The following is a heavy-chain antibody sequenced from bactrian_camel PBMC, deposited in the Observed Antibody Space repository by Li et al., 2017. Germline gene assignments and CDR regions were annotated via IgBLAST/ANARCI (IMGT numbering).Heavy chain of an antibody. J-gene: IGHJ4*01. CDR2: IDSDGST. CDR1: GYTYSSNC. CDR3: AQVRFGRYGGSWLALS. V-gene: IGHV3S53*01. D-gene: IGHD6*01. Sequence: VQLVESGGGSVQPGGSLRLSCAASGYTYSSNCMGWFRQAPGLEREVIGSIDSDGSTTYADSVKGRFTISRVNAKNTLYLQLNSLKTEDTAMYYCAQVRFGRYGGSWLALSWGQGTQVTVS.